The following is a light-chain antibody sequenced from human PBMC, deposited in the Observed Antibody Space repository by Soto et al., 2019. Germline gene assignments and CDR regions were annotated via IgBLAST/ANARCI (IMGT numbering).Light chain of an antibody. J-gene: IGKJ1*01. V-gene: IGKV1-5*01. CDR2: DAS. Sequence: DIQMTQSPSTLSASVGDRVTITCRASQSISSWLAWYQQKPGKAPKLLIYDASSLESGVPSRFSGSGSGTEFTLTMSSLQPDDFAAYYCQQYNSYPWTFGQGTKVEIK. CDR3: QQYNSYPWT. CDR1: QSISSW.